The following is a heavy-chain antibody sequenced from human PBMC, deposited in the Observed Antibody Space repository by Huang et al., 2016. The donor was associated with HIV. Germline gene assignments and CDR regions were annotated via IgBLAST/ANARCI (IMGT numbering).Heavy chain of an antibody. Sequence: QVQLQESGPGLVKPSQTLSLTCTVSGDSLRSGGYYWTWIRQSPAKGLECICYIYYRGSSDYNPSLKGRVSISIDAFKNRVSLKLKSVTVADTAVYYCARAPATHSVFFYWGQGTLVTVSA. CDR3: ARAPATHSVFFY. CDR1: GDSLRSGGYY. J-gene: IGHJ4*02. V-gene: IGHV4-30-4*08. D-gene: IGHD3-3*01. CDR2: IYYRGSS.